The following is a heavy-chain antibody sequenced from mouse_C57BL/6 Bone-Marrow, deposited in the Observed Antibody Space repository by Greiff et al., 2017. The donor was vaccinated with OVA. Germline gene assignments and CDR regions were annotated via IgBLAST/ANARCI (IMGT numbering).Heavy chain of an antibody. Sequence: EVKLMESGAELVRPGASVKLSCTASGFNIKDDYMHWVKQRPEQGLEWIGWIDPENGDTEYASKFQGKATITADTSSNTAYLQLSSLTSEDTAVYYCTTGPSWCAYWGQGTLVTVSA. CDR2: IDPENGDT. CDR3: TTGPSWCAY. CDR1: GFNIKDDY. J-gene: IGHJ3*01. V-gene: IGHV14-4*01.